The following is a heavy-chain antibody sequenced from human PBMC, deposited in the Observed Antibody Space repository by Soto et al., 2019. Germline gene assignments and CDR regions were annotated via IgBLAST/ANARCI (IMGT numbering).Heavy chain of an antibody. CDR1: GGSISSGDYY. J-gene: IGHJ5*02. CDR3: ARDFRRNWFDP. V-gene: IGHV4-30-4*01. Sequence: SETLSLTCTVSGGSISSGDYYLSWIRQPPGKGLEWIGYIYYSGSTYYNPSLKSRVTISVDTSKNQFSLKLRSVTAADTAVYYCARDFRRNWFDPWGQGTLVTVSS. CDR2: IYYSGST.